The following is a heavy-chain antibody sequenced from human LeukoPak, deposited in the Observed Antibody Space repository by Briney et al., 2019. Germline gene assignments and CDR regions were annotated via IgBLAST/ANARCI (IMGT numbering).Heavy chain of an antibody. CDR2: INPNSGGT. CDR1: GYTFTGYY. Sequence: ASVKVSCKASGYTFTGYYMHWVRQAPVQGLEWMGWINPNSGGTNFAQKFQGRVTVTRDTSISVVYMELSRLRSDDTAVYYCARPRNPMVVTPTSRTYFFDSWGQGTLVTVSS. D-gene: IGHD4-23*01. V-gene: IGHV1-2*02. CDR3: ARPRNPMVVTPTSRTYFFDS. J-gene: IGHJ4*02.